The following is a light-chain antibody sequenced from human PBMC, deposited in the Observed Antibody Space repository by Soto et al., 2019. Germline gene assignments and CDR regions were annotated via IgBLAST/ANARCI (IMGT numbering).Light chain of an antibody. CDR3: QQYNKWPRT. Sequence: EIVMTQSPATLSGSPGERVTLSCRAGQSASSNLAWYQQKPGQAPRLLLYGASTRATGIPARFSGSGSGTDFTLTISSLQSEDSAVYYCQQYNKWPRTFGQGTKVDIK. V-gene: IGKV3-15*01. CDR1: QSASSN. J-gene: IGKJ1*01. CDR2: GAS.